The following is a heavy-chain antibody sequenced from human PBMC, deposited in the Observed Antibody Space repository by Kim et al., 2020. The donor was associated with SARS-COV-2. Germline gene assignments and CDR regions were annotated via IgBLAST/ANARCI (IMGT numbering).Heavy chain of an antibody. Sequence: GGSLRLSCAASGFTVSSNYMSWVRQAPGKGLEWVSVIYSGGSTYYADSVNGRFTISRDNSKNTLYLQMNSLRAEDTAVYYCATGLQTLRYSSTDRESYGMDVWGQGTTVTVSS. CDR2: IYSGGST. J-gene: IGHJ6*02. CDR3: ATGLQTLRYSSTDRESYGMDV. V-gene: IGHV3-66*01. D-gene: IGHD6-13*01. CDR1: GFTVSSNY.